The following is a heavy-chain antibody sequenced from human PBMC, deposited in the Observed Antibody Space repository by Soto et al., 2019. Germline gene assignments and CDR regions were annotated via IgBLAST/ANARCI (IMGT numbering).Heavy chain of an antibody. J-gene: IGHJ6*02. CDR2: IQSGGSII. V-gene: IGHV3-48*03. Sequence: PGGSLRLSCAASGFSFSIYHMNWVRQAPGKGLEWISYIQSGGSIIYYADSVKGRFTISRDNAKNSLYLQMNGLRAEDTALYYCARDGSTVTTTYRAAMDVWGQGPTVTVSS. D-gene: IGHD4-17*01. CDR3: ARDGSTVTTTYRAAMDV. CDR1: GFSFSIYH.